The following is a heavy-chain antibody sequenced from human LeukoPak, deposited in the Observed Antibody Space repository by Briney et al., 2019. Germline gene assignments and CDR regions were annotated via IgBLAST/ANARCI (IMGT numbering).Heavy chain of an antibody. CDR3: ASQWTIFDAFDI. Sequence: SETLSLTCAVYGGSFSGYYWSWIRQPPGKGLEWIGEINHSGSTNYNPSLKSRVTISVDTSNNQFSLKLSSVTAADMAVYYCASQWTIFDAFDIWGQGTMVTVSS. D-gene: IGHD2-8*01. V-gene: IGHV4-34*01. CDR1: GGSFSGYY. CDR2: INHSGST. J-gene: IGHJ3*02.